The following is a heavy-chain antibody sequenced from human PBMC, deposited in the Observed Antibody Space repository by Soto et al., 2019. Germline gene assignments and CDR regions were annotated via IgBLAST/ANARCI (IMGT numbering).Heavy chain of an antibody. V-gene: IGHV4-4*07. Sequence: SETLSLTCTVSGGSISSYYWSWIRQPAGKGLEWIGRIYTSGSTNYNPSLKSRVTMSVDTSKNQFSLKLSSVTAADTAVYYCARDAYYYESSGYYRFDYWGQGTLVTVSS. CDR3: ARDAYYYESSGYYRFDY. CDR1: GGSISSYY. J-gene: IGHJ4*02. D-gene: IGHD3-22*01. CDR2: IYTSGST.